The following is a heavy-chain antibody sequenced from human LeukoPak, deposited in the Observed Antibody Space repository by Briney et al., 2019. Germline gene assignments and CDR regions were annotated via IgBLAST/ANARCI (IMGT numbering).Heavy chain of an antibody. Sequence: SETLSLTCTVSGGSISSGSYYWSWIRQPAGEGLEWIGRISTSGSTNYNPSLKSRVTISVDTSKNQFSLKLSSVTAADTAVYYCARGRKYYDSSGYHYYYYYMDVWGKGTTVTVSS. D-gene: IGHD3-22*01. V-gene: IGHV4-61*02. J-gene: IGHJ6*03. CDR1: GGSISSGSYY. CDR2: ISTSGST. CDR3: ARGRKYYDSSGYHYYYYYMDV.